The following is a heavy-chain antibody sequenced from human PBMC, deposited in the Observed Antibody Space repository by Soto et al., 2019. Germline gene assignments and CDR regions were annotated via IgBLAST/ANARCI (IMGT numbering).Heavy chain of an antibody. D-gene: IGHD6-6*01. CDR1: GGSISSGGYS. Sequence: SETLSLTCAVSGGSISSGGYSRSWIRQPPGKGLEWIGYIYHSGSTYYNPSLKSRVTISVDRSKNQFSLKLSSVTAADTAVYYCARVSEQRGAEYSSSGWFDPWGQGTLVTVSS. CDR3: ARVSEQRGAEYSSSGWFDP. J-gene: IGHJ5*02. CDR2: IYHSGST. V-gene: IGHV4-30-2*01.